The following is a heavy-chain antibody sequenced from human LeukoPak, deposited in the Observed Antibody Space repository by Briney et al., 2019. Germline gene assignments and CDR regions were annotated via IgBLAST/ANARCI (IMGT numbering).Heavy chain of an antibody. CDR3: ARIQRQWLVLGWFDP. D-gene: IGHD6-19*01. Sequence: SETLSLTCAVYGGSFSGYYWSWIRQPPGKGLEWIGEINHSGSTNYNPSLKSRVTISVDTSKNQFSLKLSSVTAADTAVYYCARIQRQWLVLGWFDPWGQRTLVTVSS. J-gene: IGHJ5*02. CDR2: INHSGST. V-gene: IGHV4-34*01. CDR1: GGSFSGYY.